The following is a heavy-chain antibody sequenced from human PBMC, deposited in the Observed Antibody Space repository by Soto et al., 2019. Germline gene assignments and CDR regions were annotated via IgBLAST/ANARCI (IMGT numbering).Heavy chain of an antibody. V-gene: IGHV4-31*03. J-gene: IGHJ5*02. CDR1: GGSISSGGYY. CDR3: ARDSAPGGTFRGSSWYNWFDP. D-gene: IGHD6-13*01. Sequence: SETLSLTCTVSGGSISSGGYYWSWIRQHPGKGLEWIGYIYYSGSTYYNPSLKSRVTISVDTSKNQFSLKLSSVTAADTAVYYCARDSAPGGTFRGSSWYNWFDPWGQGTLVTVSS. CDR2: IYYSGST.